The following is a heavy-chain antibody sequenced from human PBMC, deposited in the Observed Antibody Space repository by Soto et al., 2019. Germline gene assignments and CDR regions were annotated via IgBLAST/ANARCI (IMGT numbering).Heavy chain of an antibody. CDR2: VYYRGNA. D-gene: IGHD5-12*01. Sequence: PSETLSLTCSVSDDSINSDKYYWGWIHQPPGKGLEWIGSVYYRGNAYYNPSLQTRVTISLDKSKSQFSLKLNSVTAADSAVYFCARLEGLATISYYFDFWGPGALVTVSS. J-gene: IGHJ4*02. CDR3: ARLEGLATISYYFDF. CDR1: DDSINSDKYY. V-gene: IGHV4-39*01.